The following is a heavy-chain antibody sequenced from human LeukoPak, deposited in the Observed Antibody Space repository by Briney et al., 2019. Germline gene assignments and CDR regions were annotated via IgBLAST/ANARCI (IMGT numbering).Heavy chain of an antibody. D-gene: IGHD3-22*01. CDR1: GYTFTVYF. Sequence: ASVKVSCKASGYTFTVYFMHWVRQAPGQGLEWMGWINPNSGGTNYAQKFQGRVTMTRDTSISTAYMELSRLRSDDTAVYYCAREKKFRRYYYDSSNAFDIWSQGTMVTVSS. CDR2: INPNSGGT. V-gene: IGHV1-2*02. CDR3: AREKKFRRYYYDSSNAFDI. J-gene: IGHJ3*02.